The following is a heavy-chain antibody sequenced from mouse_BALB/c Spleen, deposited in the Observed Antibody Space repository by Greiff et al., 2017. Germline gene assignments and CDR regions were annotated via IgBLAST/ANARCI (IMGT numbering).Heavy chain of an antibody. Sequence: EVQGVESGGGLVQPGGSRKLSCAASGFTFSSFGMHWVRQAPEKGLEWVAYISSGSSTIYYADTVKGRFTISRDNPRNTLFLQMTSLRSEDTAMYYCARYSYFDVWGAGTTVTVSS. CDR2: ISSGSSTI. CDR3: ARYSYFDV. CDR1: GFTFSSFG. J-gene: IGHJ1*01. V-gene: IGHV5-17*02.